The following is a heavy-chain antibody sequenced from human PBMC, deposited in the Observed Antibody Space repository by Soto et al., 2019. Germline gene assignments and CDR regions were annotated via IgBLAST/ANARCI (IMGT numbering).Heavy chain of an antibody. V-gene: IGHV3-30-3*01. CDR1: GFTFSSYA. D-gene: IGHD3-22*01. J-gene: IGHJ5*02. CDR3: ARDPRITMIVVANNWFDP. Sequence: GGSLRLSCAASGFTFSSYAMHWVRQAPGKGLGWVAVISYDGSNKYYADSVKGRFTISRDNSKNTLYLQMNSLRAEDTAVYYCARDPRITMIVVANNWFDPWGQGTLVTVSS. CDR2: ISYDGSNK.